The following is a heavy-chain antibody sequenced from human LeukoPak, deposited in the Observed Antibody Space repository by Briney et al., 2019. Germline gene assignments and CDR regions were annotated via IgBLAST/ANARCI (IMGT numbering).Heavy chain of an antibody. D-gene: IGHD3-9*01. CDR3: ARAGATLRYFDWLFSDFDY. CDR1: GFTFSSYW. CDR2: IKQDGSEE. J-gene: IGHJ4*02. V-gene: IGHV3-7*01. Sequence: GGSLRLSCAASGFTFSSYWMSWVRQAPGKGLEWVANIKQDGSEEYYVGSVKGRFTISRDNAKNSLYLQMNSLRAEDTAVYYCARAGATLRYFDWLFSDFDYWGQGTLVTVSS.